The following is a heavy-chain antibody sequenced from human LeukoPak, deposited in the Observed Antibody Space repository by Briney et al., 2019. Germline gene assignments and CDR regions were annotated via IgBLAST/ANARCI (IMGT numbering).Heavy chain of an antibody. CDR3: AKMVRGPDAFDI. D-gene: IGHD3-10*01. V-gene: IGHV3-21*01. CDR1: GFTFSSYS. Sequence: GGSLRLSCAASGFTFSSYSMNWVRQAPGKGLEWVSSISSSSSYIYYADSVKGRFTISRDNAKNSLYLQMNSLRAEDTAVYYCAKMVRGPDAFDIWGQGTMVTVSS. J-gene: IGHJ3*02. CDR2: ISSSSSYI.